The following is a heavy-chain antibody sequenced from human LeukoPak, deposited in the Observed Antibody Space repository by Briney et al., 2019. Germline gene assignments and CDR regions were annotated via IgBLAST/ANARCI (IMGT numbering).Heavy chain of an antibody. J-gene: IGHJ6*04. V-gene: IGHV3-30*18. Sequence: PGGSLTLSCAVSGFTFSSYGMHWVWQAQGPGLEWEGVISYDGSNKYYADSVKGRFTISRDNSKNTLYLQMNSLRAEDTAVYYCAKDSLGFGELTHYGMDVWGKGTTVTVSS. CDR3: AKDSLGFGELTHYGMDV. CDR1: GFTFSSYG. D-gene: IGHD3-10*01. CDR2: ISYDGSNK.